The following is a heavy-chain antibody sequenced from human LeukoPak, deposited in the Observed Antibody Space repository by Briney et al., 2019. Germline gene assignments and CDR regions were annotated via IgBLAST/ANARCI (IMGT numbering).Heavy chain of an antibody. J-gene: IGHJ4*02. V-gene: IGHV1-69*04. D-gene: IGHD2-2*01. Sequence: GASVKVSCKASGGTFSSYAISWVRQAPGQGLEWMGRIIPILGIANYAQKFQGRVTITADKSTSTAYMELSSLRSEGTAVYYCARIPSTSFDYWGQGTLVTVSS. CDR1: GGTFSSYA. CDR3: ARIPSTSFDY. CDR2: IIPILGIA.